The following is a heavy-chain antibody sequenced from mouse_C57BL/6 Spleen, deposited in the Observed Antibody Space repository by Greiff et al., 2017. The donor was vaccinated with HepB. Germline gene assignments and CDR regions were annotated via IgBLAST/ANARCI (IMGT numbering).Heavy chain of an antibody. CDR2: IHPNSGST. CDR3: AREEAYGNPFAY. Sequence: QVQLQQPGAELVKPGASVKLSCKASGYTFTSYWMHWVKQRPGQGLEWIGMIHPNSGSTNYNEKFKSKATLTVDKSSSTAYMQLSSLTSEDSAVYYCAREEAYGNPFAYWGQGTLVTVSA. J-gene: IGHJ3*01. V-gene: IGHV1-64*01. D-gene: IGHD2-1*01. CDR1: GYTFTSYW.